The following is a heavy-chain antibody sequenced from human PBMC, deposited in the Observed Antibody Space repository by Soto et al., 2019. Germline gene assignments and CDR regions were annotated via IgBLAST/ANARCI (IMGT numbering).Heavy chain of an antibody. CDR1: GFTFSSYA. CDR2: ISGSGGST. V-gene: IGHV3-23*01. CDR3: AKGEVSEAGTTQRFDY. Sequence: GGSLRLSCAASGFTFSSYAMSWVRQAPGKGLEWVSAISGSGGSTYYADSVKGRFTISRDNSKNTLYLQMNSLRAEDTDVYYCAKGEVSEAGTTQRFDYWGQGTLVTVSS. J-gene: IGHJ4*02. D-gene: IGHD1-7*01.